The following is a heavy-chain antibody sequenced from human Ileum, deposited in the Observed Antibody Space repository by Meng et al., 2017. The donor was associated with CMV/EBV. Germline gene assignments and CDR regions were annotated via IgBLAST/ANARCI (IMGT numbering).Heavy chain of an antibody. J-gene: IGHJ4*02. CDR3: AKDLHIAAADY. D-gene: IGHD6-6*01. V-gene: IGHV3-74*03. CDR2: IKSDGSGA. Sequence: GGSLRLSCAASGFTLNTHWMHWVRQAPGKGLVWVSRIKSDGSGATYPDSVKGRFTISRDNAKNTVYLQMNSLRAEDTAVYYCAKDLHIAAADYWGQGTLVTVSS. CDR1: GFTLNTHW.